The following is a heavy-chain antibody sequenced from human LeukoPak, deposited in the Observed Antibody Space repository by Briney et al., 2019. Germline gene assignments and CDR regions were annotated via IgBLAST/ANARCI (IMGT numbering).Heavy chain of an antibody. CDR2: ISSSGRTI. V-gene: IGHV3-11*04. Sequence: GGSLRLPCAASGFTFSDYYMSWVRQAPGKGLEWVSHISSSGRTIYYADSVKGRFTISRDNAKNSLYLQMNSLRAEDTAVYYCARPDCSSTSCYEFDSWGQGTLVTVSS. CDR1: GFTFSDYY. D-gene: IGHD2-2*01. J-gene: IGHJ4*02. CDR3: ARPDCSSTSCYEFDS.